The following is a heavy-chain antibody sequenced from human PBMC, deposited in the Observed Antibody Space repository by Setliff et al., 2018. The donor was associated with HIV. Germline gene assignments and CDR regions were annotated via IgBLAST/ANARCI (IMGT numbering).Heavy chain of an antibody. CDR2: IIHSGST. J-gene: IGHJ4*02. CDR1: GGSFSGYY. Sequence: PSETLSLTCAVYGGSFSGYYWSWIRQPPGKGLEWIGEIIHSGSTNYNPSLKSRVTISVGTSKNQFSLKLSSVTAADTAVYYCARRSGWSEDYWGQGTLVT. V-gene: IGHV4-34*12. CDR3: ARRSGWSEDY. D-gene: IGHD6-19*01.